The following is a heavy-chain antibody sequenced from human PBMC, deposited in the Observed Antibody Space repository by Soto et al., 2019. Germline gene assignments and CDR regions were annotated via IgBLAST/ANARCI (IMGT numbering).Heavy chain of an antibody. Sequence: QVQLVQSGAEVKKPGSSVKVSCKASGGTFSSYAISWVRQAPGQGLEWMGGIIPIFGTANYAQKFQGRVTTTADESTSTAYMELSSLRSEDTAVYYCAGPPELTRIYYYYDMDVWGQGTTVTVSS. CDR1: GGTFSSYA. V-gene: IGHV1-69*12. CDR3: AGPPELTRIYYYYDMDV. CDR2: IIPIFGTA. J-gene: IGHJ6*02. D-gene: IGHD1-7*01.